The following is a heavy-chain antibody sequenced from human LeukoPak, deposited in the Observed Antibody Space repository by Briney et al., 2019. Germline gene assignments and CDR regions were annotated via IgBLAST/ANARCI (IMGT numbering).Heavy chain of an antibody. V-gene: IGHV3-64D*06. CDR2: ISSNRGST. J-gene: IGHJ4*02. D-gene: IGHD3-9*01. CDR3: VKDSDLVSTGYLFDY. Sequence: PGGSLRLSCSASGFTFSSYAMHWVRQAPGKGLEYVSAISSNRGSTYYADSVKGRFTISRDNSKNTLYLQMSSLRAEDTAVYYCVKDSDLVSTGYLFDYWGQGTLVTVSS. CDR1: GFTFSSYA.